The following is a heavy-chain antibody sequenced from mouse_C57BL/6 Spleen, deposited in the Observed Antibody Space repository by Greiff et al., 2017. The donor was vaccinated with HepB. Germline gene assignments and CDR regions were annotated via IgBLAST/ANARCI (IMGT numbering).Heavy chain of an antibody. D-gene: IGHD1-1*02. V-gene: IGHV1-15*01. Sequence: VQLVESGAELVRPGASVTLSCKASGYTFTDYEMHWVKQTPVHGLEWIGAIDPETGGTAYNQKFKGKAILTADKSSSTAYMELRSLTSEDSAVYYCTRGGYGLMDYWGQGTSVTVSS. CDR2: IDPETGGT. J-gene: IGHJ4*01. CDR3: TRGGYGLMDY. CDR1: GYTFTDYE.